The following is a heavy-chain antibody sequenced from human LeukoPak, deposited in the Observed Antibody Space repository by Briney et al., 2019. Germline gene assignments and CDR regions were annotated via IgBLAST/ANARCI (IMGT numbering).Heavy chain of an antibody. CDR2: IYPGDSDT. CDR1: TYSFSDYW. CDR3: TRLIGSGWYFDY. D-gene: IGHD3-10*01. J-gene: IGHJ4*02. Sequence: GESLKISCKGSTYSFSDYWIGWARQMPGKGLEWVAIIYPGDSDTRYSPSFQGQVTISAEKSISTVYLQWSSLQASDTAMYYCTRLIGSGWYFDYWGQGTLVTVSS. V-gene: IGHV5-51*01.